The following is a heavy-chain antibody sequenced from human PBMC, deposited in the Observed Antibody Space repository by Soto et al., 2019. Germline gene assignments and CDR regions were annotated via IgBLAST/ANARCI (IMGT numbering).Heavy chain of an antibody. D-gene: IGHD1-26*01. V-gene: IGHV3-33*01. CDR2: IWYDGSNK. J-gene: IGHJ6*02. Sequence: GGSLRLSCAASGFTFSSYGMHWVRQAPGKGLEWVAVIWYDGSNKYYADSVKGRFTISRDNSKNTLYLQMNSLRAEDTAVYYCARGDPRRYYYYGMDVWGQGTTVTVPS. CDR1: GFTFSSYG. CDR3: ARGDPRRYYYYGMDV.